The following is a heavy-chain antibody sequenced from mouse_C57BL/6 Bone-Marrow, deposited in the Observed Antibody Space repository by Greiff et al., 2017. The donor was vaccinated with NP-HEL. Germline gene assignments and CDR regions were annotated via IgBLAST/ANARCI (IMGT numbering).Heavy chain of an antibody. J-gene: IGHJ1*03. CDR2: INPNNGGT. CDR1: GYTFTDYN. D-gene: IGHD2-3*01. Sequence: VQLQQSGPELVKPGASVKIPCKASGYTFTDYNMDWVKQSHGKSLEWIGDINPNNGGTIYNQKFKGKATLTVAKSSSTAYMELRSLTSEDTAVYYCARPGLDDGYSDVWGTGTTVTVSS. CDR3: ARPGLDDGYSDV. V-gene: IGHV1-18*01.